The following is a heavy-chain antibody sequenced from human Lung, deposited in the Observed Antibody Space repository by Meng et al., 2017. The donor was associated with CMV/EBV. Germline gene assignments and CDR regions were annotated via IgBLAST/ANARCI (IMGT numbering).Heavy chain of an antibody. CDR2: IKQDGSEK. Sequence: SCAASGFTFSSYWMSWVRQAPGKGLEWVANIKQDGSEKYYVDSVKGRFTISRDNAKNSLYLQMNSLRAEDTAVYYCARVRYSKGMGYYYGMDVWGQGXTVTVSS. V-gene: IGHV3-7*01. CDR1: GFTFSSYW. J-gene: IGHJ6*02. D-gene: IGHD3-16*02. CDR3: ARVRYSKGMGYYYGMDV.